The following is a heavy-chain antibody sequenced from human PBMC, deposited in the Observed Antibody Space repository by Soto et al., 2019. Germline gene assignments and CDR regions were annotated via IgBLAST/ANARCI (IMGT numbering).Heavy chain of an antibody. J-gene: IGHJ6*02. D-gene: IGHD5-18*01. V-gene: IGHV3-30-3*01. CDR1: GFTFSSYA. CDR2: ISYDGSNK. Sequence: PGGSLRLSCAASGFTFSSYAMHWVRQAPGRGLEWVAVISYDGSNKYYADSVKGRFTISRDNSKNTLYLQMNSLRAEDTAVYYCARVGHTEVYYYGMDVWGQGTTVTVSS. CDR3: ARVGHTEVYYYGMDV.